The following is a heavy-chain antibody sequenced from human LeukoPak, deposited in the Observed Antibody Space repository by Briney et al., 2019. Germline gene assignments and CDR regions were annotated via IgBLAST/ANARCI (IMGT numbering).Heavy chain of an antibody. CDR1: GYTFTSYY. CDR3: ARSQGPEQVDY. J-gene: IGHJ4*02. CDR2: INPSGGST. V-gene: IGHV1-46*01. Sequence: ASVKVSCKASGYTFTSYYMHWVRQAPGQGLEWMGIINPSGGSTSYAQKFQGRVTMTRDTSTSTVYMELNSLRSEDTAVYYCARSQGPEQVDYWGQGTLVTVSS. D-gene: IGHD1-14*01.